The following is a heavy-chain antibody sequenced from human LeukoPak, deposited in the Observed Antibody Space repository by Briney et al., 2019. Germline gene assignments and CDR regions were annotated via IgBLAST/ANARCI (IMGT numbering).Heavy chain of an antibody. V-gene: IGHV3-66*01. CDR3: AKSNYYYDSSGYLDY. CDR1: GFTVSSNY. D-gene: IGHD3-22*01. J-gene: IGHJ4*02. CDR2: IYSGGST. Sequence: GGSLRLSCAASGFTVSSNYMSWVRQAPGKGLEWVSVIYSGGSTYYADSVKGRFTISRDISRNTLHLQMNSLRAEDTAVYYCAKSNYYYDSSGYLDYWGQGTLVTVSS.